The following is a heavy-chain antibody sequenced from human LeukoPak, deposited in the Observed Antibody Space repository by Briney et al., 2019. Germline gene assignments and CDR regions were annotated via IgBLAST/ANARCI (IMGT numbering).Heavy chain of an antibody. D-gene: IGHD2-15*01. CDR1: GFTFSNYW. CDR3: SRDVAAIRY. Sequence: PGGSLRLSCAVSGFTFSNYWMSWVRQAPGKGLEWVANIKQDGSGKYYVDSVKGRFTISRDNAKNSLDLQMNSLRAEDTAVYYCSRDVAAIRYWGQGTLVTVSS. CDR2: IKQDGSGK. V-gene: IGHV3-7*04. J-gene: IGHJ4*02.